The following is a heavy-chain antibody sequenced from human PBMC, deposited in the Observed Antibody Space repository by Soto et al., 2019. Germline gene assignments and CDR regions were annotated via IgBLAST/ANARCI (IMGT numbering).Heavy chain of an antibody. V-gene: IGHV4-39*01. J-gene: IGHJ5*02. CDR1: GGSISSSSYY. CDR2: IYYSGST. D-gene: IGHD3-3*01. CDR3: ARRQTSYDFWSGYYAGWFDP. Sequence: QLQLQESGPGLVKPSETLSLTCTVSGGSISSSSYYWGWIRQPPGKGLEWIGSIYYSGSTYYNQSLKSLVTTSADTSKNQFSLKLSSVTAADTSVYYCARRQTSYDFWSGYYAGWFDPWGQGTLVTVSS.